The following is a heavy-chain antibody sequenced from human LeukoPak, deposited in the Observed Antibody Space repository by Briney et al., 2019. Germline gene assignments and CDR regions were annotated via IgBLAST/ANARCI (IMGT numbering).Heavy chain of an antibody. J-gene: IGHJ5*02. CDR1: GGTFSSYA. V-gene: IGHV1-69*04. CDR2: IIPILGIA. Sequence: GASVKVSCKASGGTFSSYAISWVRQAPGQGLEWMGRIIPILGIANYAQKFQGRVTITADKSTSTAYMELSSLRSEDTAVYYCARGYSSGRGWFDPWGQGTLVTVSS. D-gene: IGHD6-19*01. CDR3: ARGYSSGRGWFDP.